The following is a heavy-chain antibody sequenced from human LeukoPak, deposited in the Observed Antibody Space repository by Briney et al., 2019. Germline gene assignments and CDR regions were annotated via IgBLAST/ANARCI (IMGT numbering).Heavy chain of an antibody. CDR2: INHSGST. CDR1: GGSFSGYY. V-gene: IGHV4-34*01. Sequence: SETLSLTCAVYGGSFSGYYWSWIRQPPGKGPEWIGEINHSGSTNYNPSLKSRVTISVDTSKNQFSLKLSSVTAADTAVYYCARGLSSGWLYWGQGTLVTVSS. CDR3: ARGLSSGWLY. D-gene: IGHD6-19*01. J-gene: IGHJ4*02.